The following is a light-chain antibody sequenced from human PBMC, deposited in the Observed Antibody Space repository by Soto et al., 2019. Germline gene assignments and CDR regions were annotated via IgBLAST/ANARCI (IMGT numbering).Light chain of an antibody. V-gene: IGKV2D-29*01. Sequence: EIVMTQTPLSLSVTPGQPASISCKSSQSLLHRDGKTYFYWYLQKPGQPPQLLIYEVSNRFSVMPVRVSSSESGTDFTLKISRVEAEDVGIYYSMQTIQLPWTFGQGTKVDIK. CDR2: EVS. J-gene: IGKJ1*01. CDR3: MQTIQLPWT. CDR1: QSLLHRDGKTY.